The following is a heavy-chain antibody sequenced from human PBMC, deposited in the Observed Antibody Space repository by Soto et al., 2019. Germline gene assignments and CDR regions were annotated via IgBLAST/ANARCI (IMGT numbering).Heavy chain of an antibody. CDR3: VRVVAAAEGDY. J-gene: IGHJ4*02. CDR1: GFTFSSYW. D-gene: IGHD6-13*01. V-gene: IGHV3-74*01. Sequence: EVQLVESGGGLVQPGGSLRLSCAASGFTFSSYWMNWVRQAPGTGLVWVSRINSDGSSTSYADSVKGRFTISRDNAKNTLYLQMNSLRAEDTAVYYCVRVVAAAEGDYWGQGTLVTGSS. CDR2: INSDGSST.